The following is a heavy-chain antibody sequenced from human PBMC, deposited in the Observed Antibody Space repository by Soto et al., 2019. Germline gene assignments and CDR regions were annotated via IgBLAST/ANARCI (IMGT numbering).Heavy chain of an antibody. Sequence: GASVKVSCKASGYTLTRYTRNWVRQAPGQRLEWMGWINPDNGNTKSSQKFQGRVTITRDTSASTAYMELSSLRSEDTAVYYCARDSLWGDYGTPNWFDPWGQGTLVTVSS. D-gene: IGHD4-17*01. J-gene: IGHJ5*02. V-gene: IGHV1-3*01. CDR2: INPDNGNT. CDR1: GYTLTRYT. CDR3: ARDSLWGDYGTPNWFDP.